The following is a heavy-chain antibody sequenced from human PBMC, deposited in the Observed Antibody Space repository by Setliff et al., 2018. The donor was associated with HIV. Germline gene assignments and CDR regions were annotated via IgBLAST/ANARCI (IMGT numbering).Heavy chain of an antibody. CDR3: ARGRGPSRFDY. V-gene: IGHV1-24*01. J-gene: IGHJ4*01. Sequence: ASVKVSCKVSGYTLTELSRHWVRQAPGKGLEWMGGFDPEDGETIYAQKFQGRVTITRNTSITTAYMELSSLRSEDTAIYYCARGRGPSRFDYWGQGTLVTVS. CDR1: GYTLTELS. CDR2: FDPEDGET.